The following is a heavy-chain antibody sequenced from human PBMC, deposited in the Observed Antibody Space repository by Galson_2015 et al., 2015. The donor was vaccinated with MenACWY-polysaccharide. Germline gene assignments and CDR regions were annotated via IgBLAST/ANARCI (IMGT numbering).Heavy chain of an antibody. Sequence: SVKVSCKASGYTFTSYGISWVRQAPGQGLEWMGWISAYNGNTNYAQKLRGRVTMTTDTSTSTAYMELRSLRSDDTAVYYCARDIAVHGARDNLVCYFDLWGRGTLVTVSS. V-gene: IGHV1-18*01. CDR3: ARDIAVHGARDNLVCYFDL. D-gene: IGHD1-26*01. CDR1: GYTFTSYG. J-gene: IGHJ2*01. CDR2: ISAYNGNT.